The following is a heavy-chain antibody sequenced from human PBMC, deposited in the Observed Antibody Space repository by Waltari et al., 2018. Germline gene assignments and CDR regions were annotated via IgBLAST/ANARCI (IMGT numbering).Heavy chain of an antibody. Sequence: EVQLLESGGGLVQPGGSLRLSCAPSGFTFTSFAMSWVRQSPGKGLKWVSAIRGSGGSTYYADSGKGRFTSARDKSKNTLYLQMDSLRAEDTAVYYCAKQFGSGTYYLDYWGQGTRVTVSS. V-gene: IGHV3-23*01. CDR2: IRGSGGST. D-gene: IGHD3-10*01. CDR3: AKQFGSGTYYLDY. CDR1: GFTFTSFA. J-gene: IGHJ4*02.